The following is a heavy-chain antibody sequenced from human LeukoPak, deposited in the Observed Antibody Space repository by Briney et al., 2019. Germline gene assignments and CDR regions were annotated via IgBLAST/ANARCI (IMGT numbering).Heavy chain of an antibody. CDR3: ARDKHSSSTFDY. CDR2: ISSSSSYI. CDR1: GFTYSIYS. V-gene: IGHV3-21*01. D-gene: IGHD6-6*01. Sequence: PGGSVTLSCAPSGFTYSIYSMNEPRDPPGKGVEWVSSISSSSSYIYYADSVKGRFTNSRDNAKNLLYLQMNSLRAEDTAVYYCARDKHSSSTFDYWGQGTLVTVSS. J-gene: IGHJ4*02.